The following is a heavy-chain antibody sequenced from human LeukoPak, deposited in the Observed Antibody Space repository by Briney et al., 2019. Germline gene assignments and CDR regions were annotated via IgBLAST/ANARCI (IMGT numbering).Heavy chain of an antibody. J-gene: IGHJ4*02. D-gene: IGHD3-10*01. V-gene: IGHV3-48*03. Sequence: GGSLRLSCAASGFTFSSYEMNWVRQAPGKGLEWVSYISSSGSTIYYADSVKGRFTTSRDNAKNSLYLQMNSLRAEDTAVYYCARGLYGSGSLVYWGQGTLVTVSS. CDR1: GFTFSSYE. CDR3: ARGLYGSGSLVY. CDR2: ISSSGSTI.